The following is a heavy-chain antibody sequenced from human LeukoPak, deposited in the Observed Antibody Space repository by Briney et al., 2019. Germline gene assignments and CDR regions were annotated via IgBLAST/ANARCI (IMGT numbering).Heavy chain of an antibody. V-gene: IGHV3-64D*09. CDR2: ISSNGGST. D-gene: IGHD2-15*01. Sequence: GGSLRLSCSASGFTFSSYAIHWVRQAPGKGLEYVSAISSNGGSTYYADSVKGRFTVSRDNSKNTLYLQMSSLRAEDTAVYYCVKDRQYCSGGSCYPNWFDPWGQGTLVTVSS. CDR1: GFTFSSYA. CDR3: VKDRQYCSGGSCYPNWFDP. J-gene: IGHJ5*02.